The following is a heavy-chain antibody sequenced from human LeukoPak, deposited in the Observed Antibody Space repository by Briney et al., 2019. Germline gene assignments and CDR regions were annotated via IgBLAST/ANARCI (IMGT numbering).Heavy chain of an antibody. D-gene: IGHD3-16*02. CDR1: GYTFSGYY. Sequence: ASVTVSCTASGYTFSGYYMHWVRQAPGQGLEWMGWIDPNNGGTNYAQKFQGRVTMTRDTSISAAYMELSRLRSDDTAMYYCATEVGGIPYWGQGTLVTVSS. CDR3: ATEVGGIPY. V-gene: IGHV1-2*02. J-gene: IGHJ4*02. CDR2: IDPNNGGT.